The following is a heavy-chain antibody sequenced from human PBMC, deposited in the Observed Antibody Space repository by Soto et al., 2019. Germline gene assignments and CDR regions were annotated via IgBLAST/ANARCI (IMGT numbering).Heavy chain of an antibody. V-gene: IGHV1-69*12. CDR1: GGTFSSYA. Sequence: QVQLVQSGAEVKKPGSSVRVSCKASGGTFSSYAIRWLRQAPGQGLEWMGGIIPIFGTADYAQKFQGRVTITADESTSTAYMDLINPRSEDTEVYYCASQLTGDYYSCCMDVWGQGTTVTVSS. J-gene: IGHJ6*02. D-gene: IGHD7-27*01. CDR3: ASQLTGDYYSCCMDV. CDR2: IIPIFGTA.